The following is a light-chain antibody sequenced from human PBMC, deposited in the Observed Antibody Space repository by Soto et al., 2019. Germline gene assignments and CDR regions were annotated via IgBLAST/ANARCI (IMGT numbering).Light chain of an antibody. V-gene: IGLV2-14*01. CDR1: SSDVGGYNF. CDR2: DVT. Sequence: QSVLTQPASVSGSPGQSITISCTGTSSDVGGYNFVSWYQQHPGKAPKLMIYDVTNRPSGVSNRFSGSKSGNTASLTISGLQAEDEADYYCSSYTTNITPVVFGGGTKVTVL. J-gene: IGLJ2*01. CDR3: SSYTTNITPVV.